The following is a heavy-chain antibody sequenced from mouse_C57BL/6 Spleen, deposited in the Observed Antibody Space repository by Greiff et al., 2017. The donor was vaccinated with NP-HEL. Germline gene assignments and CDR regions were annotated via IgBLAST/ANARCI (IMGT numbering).Heavy chain of an antibody. CDR3: ASPGLHAMDY. V-gene: IGHV1-26*01. CDR2: INPNNGGT. D-gene: IGHD6-1*01. Sequence: EVKLQQSGPELVKPGASVKISCKASGYTFTDYYMNWVKQSHGKSLEWIGDINPNNGGTSYNQKFKGKVTLTVDKSSSTAYMELRSLTSEDSAVYYCASPGLHAMDYWGQGTSVTVSS. J-gene: IGHJ4*01. CDR1: GYTFTDYY.